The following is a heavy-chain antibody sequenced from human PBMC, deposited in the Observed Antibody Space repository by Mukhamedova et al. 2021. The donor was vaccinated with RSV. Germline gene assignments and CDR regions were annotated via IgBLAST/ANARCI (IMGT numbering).Heavy chain of an antibody. V-gene: IGHV3-23*01. CDR2: ISATGDVI. Sequence: SISATGDVIYYAESVKGRFTVSRDNSRNTLYLQMNSLRAEDAAVYYCGKGVPWILKNYISVWCQGTTVTVSS. D-gene: IGHD5-12*01. CDR3: GKGVPWILKNYISV. J-gene: IGHJ6*02.